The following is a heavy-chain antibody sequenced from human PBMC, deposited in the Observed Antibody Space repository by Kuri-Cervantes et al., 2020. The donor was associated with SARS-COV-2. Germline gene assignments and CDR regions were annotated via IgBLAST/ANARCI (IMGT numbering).Heavy chain of an antibody. J-gene: IGHJ6*02. D-gene: IGHD7-27*01. Sequence: SQTLSLTCAVSGGSITSPTYSWNWIRQPPGKGLEWMGNIYPSGSTDYNPSLINRVTISLDRSKNQFSLKLSTMTAADTAVYYCAGQLGIVGGMDVWGQGTTVTVSS. CDR2: IYPSGST. CDR3: AGQLGIVGGMDV. V-gene: IGHV4-30-2*02. CDR1: GGSITSPTYS.